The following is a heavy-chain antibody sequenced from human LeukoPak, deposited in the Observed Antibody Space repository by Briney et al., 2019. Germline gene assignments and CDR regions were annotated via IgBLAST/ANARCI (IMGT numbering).Heavy chain of an antibody. CDR3: ARGVCSSISCYYFDY. J-gene: IGHJ4*02. D-gene: IGHD2-2*01. V-gene: IGHV3-30-3*01. CDR1: GFTFSNYG. Sequence: TGGSLRLSCAASGFTFSNYGMNWVRQAPGKGLEWVAVISYDGSKKYCADSVKGRFTISRDNSKNTLYLQMNSLRAEDTAVYYCARGVCSSISCYYFDYWGQGTLVTVSS. CDR2: ISYDGSKK.